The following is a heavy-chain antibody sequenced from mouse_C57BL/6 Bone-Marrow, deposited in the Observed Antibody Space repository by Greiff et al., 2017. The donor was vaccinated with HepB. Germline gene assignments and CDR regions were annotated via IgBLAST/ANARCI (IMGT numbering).Heavy chain of an antibody. CDR2: IYPGNSDT. J-gene: IGHJ4*01. Sequence: VQLQQSGTVLARPGASVKMSCKTSGYTFTSYWMHWVKQRPGQGLEWIGAIYPGNSDTSYNQKFKGKAKLTAVTSASTAYMELSSLTNEDSAVYYCTIYYYGSSYVGNYYAMDYWGQGTSVTVSS. CDR3: TIYYYGSSYVGNYYAMDY. CDR1: GYTFTSYW. D-gene: IGHD1-1*01. V-gene: IGHV1-5*01.